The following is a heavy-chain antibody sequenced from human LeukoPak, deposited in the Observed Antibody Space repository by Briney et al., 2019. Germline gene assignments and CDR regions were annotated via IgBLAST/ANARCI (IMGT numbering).Heavy chain of an antibody. V-gene: IGHV1-69*05. CDR1: GGTFSSYA. Sequence: SVKVSCXASGGTFSSYAISWVRQAPGQGLGWMGRIIPIFGTANYAQKFQGRVTITTDESTSTAYMELSSLRSEDTAVYYCARESLGQGQWLVQYYWGQGTLVTVSS. D-gene: IGHD6-19*01. CDR3: ARESLGQGQWLVQYY. CDR2: IIPIFGTA. J-gene: IGHJ4*02.